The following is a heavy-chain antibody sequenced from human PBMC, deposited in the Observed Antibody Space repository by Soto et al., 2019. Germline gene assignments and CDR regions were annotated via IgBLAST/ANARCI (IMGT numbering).Heavy chain of an antibody. J-gene: IGHJ6*02. CDR2: IYPGDSDT. CDR1: GYSFTSYW. CDR3: ARHKRGSGSNYYYYGMDV. V-gene: IGHV5-51*01. D-gene: IGHD3-10*01. Sequence: LKISCKGSGYSFTSYWIGWVRQMPGKGLEWMGIIYPGDSDTRYSPSFQGQVTISADKSISTAYLQWSSLKASDTAMYYCARHKRGSGSNYYYYGMDVWGQGTTVTVSS.